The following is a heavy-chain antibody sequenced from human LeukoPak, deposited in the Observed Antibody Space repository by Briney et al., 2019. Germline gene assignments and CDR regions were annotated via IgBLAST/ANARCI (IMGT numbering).Heavy chain of an antibody. CDR2: INPNSGGT. J-gene: IGHJ4*02. V-gene: IGHV1-2*02. CDR1: GYTFTGYY. D-gene: IGHD3-10*01. Sequence: ASVKVSCKASGYTFTGYYMHWVRQAPGQGLEWMVWINPNSGGTNYAQKFQGRVTMTRDTSISTAYMELSRLRSDDTAVYYCARVPRRGGGTFDYWGQGTLVTVSS. CDR3: ARVPRRGGGTFDY.